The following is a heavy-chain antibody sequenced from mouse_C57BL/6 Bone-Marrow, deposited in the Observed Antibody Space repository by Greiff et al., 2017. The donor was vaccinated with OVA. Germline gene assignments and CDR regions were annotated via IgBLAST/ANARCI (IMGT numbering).Heavy chain of an antibody. D-gene: IGHD2-2*01. CDR1: GYTFTSYW. V-gene: IGHV1-74*01. CDR2: IHPSDSDT. CDR3: ARVYYGYPWFAY. J-gene: IGHJ3*01. Sequence: VQLQQPGAELVKPGASVKVSCKASGYTFTSYWMHWVKQSPGQGLEWIGRIHPSDSDTNYNQKFKSKATLTVNKASSTAYMQISSLTSEDAAVYYCARVYYGYPWFAYWGQGTLVTVSA.